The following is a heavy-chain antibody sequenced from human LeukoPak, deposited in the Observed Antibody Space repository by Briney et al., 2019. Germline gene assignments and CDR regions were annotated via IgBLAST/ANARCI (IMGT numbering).Heavy chain of an antibody. CDR1: GFTFDDYA. CDR3: AKDVGYGGWAYFDY. D-gene: IGHD4-23*01. V-gene: IGHV3-9*01. Sequence: PLRLPCAASGFTFDDYAMHWVRQAPGKGLEWVSGISWNSGSIGYADSVKGRFTISRDNAKNSLYLQMNSLRAEDTALYYCAKDVGYGGWAYFDYWGQGTLLSVSS. J-gene: IGHJ4*02. CDR2: ISWNSGSI.